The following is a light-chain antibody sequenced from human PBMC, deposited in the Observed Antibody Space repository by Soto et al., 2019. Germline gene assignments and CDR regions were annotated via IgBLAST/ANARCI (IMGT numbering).Light chain of an antibody. CDR3: QSYDSTLSDRYV. V-gene: IGLV1-40*01. Sequence: VLTQPPSVSGAPGQRVTISCTGSSSNIGAGYDVHWYQQRPGTGPKLLIFGNINRPSGVPDRFSGSKSGTSASLAITGLQAEDEGDYYCQSYDSTLSDRYVFGTGTKVTVL. CDR1: SSNIGAGYD. CDR2: GNI. J-gene: IGLJ1*01.